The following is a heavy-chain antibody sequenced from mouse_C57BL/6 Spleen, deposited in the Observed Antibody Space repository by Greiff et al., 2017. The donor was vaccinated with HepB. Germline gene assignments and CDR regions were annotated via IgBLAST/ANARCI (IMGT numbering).Heavy chain of an antibody. CDR1: GYAFSSSW. J-gene: IGHJ2*01. CDR2: IYPGDGDT. CDR3: ARVQGTGYFDY. D-gene: IGHD3-3*01. Sequence: QVQLQQSGPELVKPGASVKISCKASGYAFSSSWMNWVKQRPGKGLEWIGRIYPGDGDTNYNGKFKGKATLTADKSSSTAYMQLSSLTSEDSAVYFCARVQGTGYFDYWGQGTTLTVSS. V-gene: IGHV1-82*01.